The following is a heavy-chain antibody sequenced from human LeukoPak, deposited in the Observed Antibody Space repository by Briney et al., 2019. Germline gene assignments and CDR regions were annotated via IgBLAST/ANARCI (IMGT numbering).Heavy chain of an antibody. Sequence: SETLSLTCAVYGGSLSGCYWRWIPQPPGKGLEGIGEVNHSGSTNYNPYLKSRCTISIDTSKNQSSLKLSSVTAADTAVYYCARGFYYAAGQFDYWGQGTLVTVSS. CDR2: VNHSGST. CDR1: GGSLSGCY. J-gene: IGHJ4*02. V-gene: IGHV4-34*01. CDR3: ARGFYYAAGQFDY. D-gene: IGHD3-10*01.